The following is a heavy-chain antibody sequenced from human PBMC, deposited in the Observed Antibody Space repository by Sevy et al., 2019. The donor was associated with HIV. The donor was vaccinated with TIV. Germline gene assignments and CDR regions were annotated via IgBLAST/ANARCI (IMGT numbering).Heavy chain of an antibody. CDR2: IYHLGST. CDR1: GGSVSSDNYY. CDR3: AREAGYCSNGVCYTGWFDP. J-gene: IGHJ5*02. Sequence: SETLSLTCAVSGGSVSSDNYYWTWIRQHPGKGLEWIGYIYHLGSTSSNPSLKSRVTLSVDTSKNQFSLKLRSVTAADTAVYFCAREAGYCSNGVCYTGWFDPWGQGTLVTVSS. D-gene: IGHD2-8*01. V-gene: IGHV4-31*11.